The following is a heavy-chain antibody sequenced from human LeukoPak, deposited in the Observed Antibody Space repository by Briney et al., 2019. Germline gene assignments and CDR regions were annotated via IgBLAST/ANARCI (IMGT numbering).Heavy chain of an antibody. CDR1: GGSISSGGYY. D-gene: IGHD5-12*01. CDR2: IYYSGST. Sequence: SQTLSLTCTVSGGSISSGGYYWSWIRQHPGKVLEWIGYIYYSGSTYYNPSLKSRVTISVDRSKNQFSLKLSSVTAADTAVYYCARGWLHDAFDIWGQGTMVTVSS. J-gene: IGHJ3*02. V-gene: IGHV4-31*03. CDR3: ARGWLHDAFDI.